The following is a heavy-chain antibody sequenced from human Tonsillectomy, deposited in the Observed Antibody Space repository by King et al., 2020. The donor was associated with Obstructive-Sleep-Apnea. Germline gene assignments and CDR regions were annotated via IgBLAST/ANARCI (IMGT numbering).Heavy chain of an antibody. V-gene: IGHV3-13*05. Sequence: VQLVESGGGLVQPGGSLRLSCAASGFTFSSYDMHWVRQATGKGLEWVSAIGTAGDPYYPGSVKGRFTISRENAKNSLYLQMNSLRAGDTAVYYCARGGRNTMVRGVAHYYYYGMDVRGQGTTVTVSS. CDR1: GFTFSSYD. CDR2: IGTAGDP. J-gene: IGHJ6*02. D-gene: IGHD3-10*01. CDR3: ARGGRNTMVRGVAHYYYYGMDV.